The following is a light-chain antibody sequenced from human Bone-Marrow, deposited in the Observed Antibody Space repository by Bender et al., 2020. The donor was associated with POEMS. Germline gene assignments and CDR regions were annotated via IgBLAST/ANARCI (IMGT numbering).Light chain of an antibody. CDR1: TTDVGGYDY. CDR2: EVS. Sequence: QSALTQPASVSGSPGQSVTISCTGATTDVGGYDYVSWYQQHPGKAPKLIISEVSNRPSGVSSRFSGSKSGNTASLTISGLQAEDETGYYCSSYSNSSLYVFGSGTKVTVL. J-gene: IGLJ1*01. V-gene: IGLV2-14*01. CDR3: SSYSNSSLYV.